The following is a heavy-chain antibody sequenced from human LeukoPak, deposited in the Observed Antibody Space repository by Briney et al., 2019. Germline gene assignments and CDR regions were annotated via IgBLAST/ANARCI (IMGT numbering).Heavy chain of an antibody. D-gene: IGHD5-18*01. CDR2: ISSSSSYI. V-gene: IGHV3-21*01. CDR3: ARDRGYSYGFET. CDR1: GFTFSSYS. Sequence: GGSLRLSCAASGFTFSSYSMNWVRQAPGKGLEWASSISSSSSYIYYADSVKGRFIISRDNAKNSLYLQMNSLRAEDTAVYYCARDRGYSYGFETWGQGTLVTVSS. J-gene: IGHJ5*02.